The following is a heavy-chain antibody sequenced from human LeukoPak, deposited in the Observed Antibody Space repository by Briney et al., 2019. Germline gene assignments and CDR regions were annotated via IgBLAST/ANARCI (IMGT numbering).Heavy chain of an antibody. CDR2: IRSDPSNK. V-gene: IGHV3-30*02. J-gene: IGHJ4*02. CDR3: AKDKGRKWLQYYYFDY. CDR1: EFTFSSYG. Sequence: GGSLRLSCAVSEFTFSSYGMHWVRQAPGKGLEWVAFIRSDPSNKYYADSVKGRFTISRDNAKNSLYLQMNSLRAEDTALYYCAKDKGRKWLQYYYFDYWGQGTLVTVSS. D-gene: IGHD5-24*01.